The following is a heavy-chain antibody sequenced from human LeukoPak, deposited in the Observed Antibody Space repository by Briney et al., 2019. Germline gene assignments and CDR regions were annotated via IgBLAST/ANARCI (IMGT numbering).Heavy chain of an antibody. J-gene: IGHJ3*02. CDR1: GFTFSSYA. V-gene: IGHV3-64D*06. D-gene: IGHD2-2*01. CDR3: VKDRGDCSSTSCYDAFDI. Sequence: GGSLRLSCSASGFTFSSYAMHWVRQAPGKGLEYVSAISSNGGSTYCADSVKGRFTISRDNSKNTLYLQMGSLRAEDTAVYYCVKDRGDCSSTSCYDAFDIWGQGTMVTVSS. CDR2: ISSNGGST.